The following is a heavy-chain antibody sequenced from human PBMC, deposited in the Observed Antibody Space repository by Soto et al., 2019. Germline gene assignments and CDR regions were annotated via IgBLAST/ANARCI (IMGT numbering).Heavy chain of an antibody. J-gene: IGHJ3*01. CDR2: ITSSGNGT. CDR1: GFKFSNYA. D-gene: IGHD3-10*01. CDR3: AKRFFGSGSPPGAFDV. Sequence: PVGSLRLSCAASGFKFSNYAMSWVRQAPGKGPEWVSFITSSGNGTYYADSVKGRFTISRDNSKNTLYVQMNNLRAEDTAIYYCAKRFFGSGSPPGAFDVWGPGTMVTVSS. V-gene: IGHV3-23*05.